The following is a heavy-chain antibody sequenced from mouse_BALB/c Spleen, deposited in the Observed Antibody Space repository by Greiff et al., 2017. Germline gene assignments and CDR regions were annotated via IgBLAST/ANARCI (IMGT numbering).Heavy chain of an antibody. Sequence: VQLQQSGPELGKPGASVKISCKASGYSFTVYNMYWVKQSHRKSLEWIGYIDPYNGGTSYNQKSKGKATLTVDKSSSTAYMHLNSLTSEDSAIYYCARYGASYYAMDYWGQGTSVTVSS. D-gene: IGHD6-1*01. V-gene: IGHV1S135*01. J-gene: IGHJ4*01. CDR3: ARYGASYYAMDY. CDR2: IDPYNGGT. CDR1: GYSFTVYN.